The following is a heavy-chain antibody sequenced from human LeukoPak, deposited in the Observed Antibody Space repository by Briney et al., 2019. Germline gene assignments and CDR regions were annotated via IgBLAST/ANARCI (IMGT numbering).Heavy chain of an antibody. CDR1: GGSISSSSYY. CDR3: ARGRGGWLQPDY. CDR2: TYYSGST. V-gene: IGHV4-39*07. D-gene: IGHD5-24*01. J-gene: IGHJ4*02. Sequence: PSETLSLTCTVSGGSISSSSYYWGWIRQPPGKGLEWIGSTYYSGSTYYNPSLKSRVTISVDTSKNQFSLKLSSVTAADTAVYYCARGRGGWLQPDYWGQGTLVTVSS.